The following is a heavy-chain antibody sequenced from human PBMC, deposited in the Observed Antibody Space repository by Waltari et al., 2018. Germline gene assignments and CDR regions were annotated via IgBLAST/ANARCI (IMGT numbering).Heavy chain of an antibody. CDR2: IGGSGGST. CDR1: GFTFSNYA. J-gene: IGHJ6*02. V-gene: IGHV3-23*01. D-gene: IGHD2-21*01. CDR3: AKGPYCGGSCYSAVHFYGMDV. Sequence: EVQLLESGGGLVQPGGSLRVSCAAPGFTFSNYAMHSVRQAPGTGLDCVSGIGGSGGSTYYADSVKGRFTISRDNSKQTLYLQMNSLRAEDTAVYYCAKGPYCGGSCYSAVHFYGMDVWGQGTTVTVSS.